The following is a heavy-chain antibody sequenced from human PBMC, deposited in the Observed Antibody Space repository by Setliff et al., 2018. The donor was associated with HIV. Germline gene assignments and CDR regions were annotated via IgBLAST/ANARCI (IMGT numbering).Heavy chain of an antibody. D-gene: IGHD3-9*01. CDR1: GFIFSSYE. CDR3: ARDNGRYFDRGWFDP. J-gene: IGHJ5*02. Sequence: GSLRLSCAASGFIFSSYEMNWVRQAPGKGLEWVSYISSSGSPIHYADSVRGRFTISRDNAKKSLYLQMNSLRAEDTAVYYCARDNGRYFDRGWFDPWGQGALVTVSS. CDR2: ISSSGSPI. V-gene: IGHV3-48*03.